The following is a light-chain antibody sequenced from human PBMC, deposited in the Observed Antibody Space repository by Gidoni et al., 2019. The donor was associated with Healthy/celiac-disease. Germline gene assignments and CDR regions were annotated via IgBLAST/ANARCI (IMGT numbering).Light chain of an antibody. CDR3: QQYYSTPPLT. V-gene: IGKV4-1*01. CDR1: QSVLYSSNNKNY. Sequence: DIVMTQSPDSLAVSLGERATINCKSSQSVLYSSNNKNYLAWYQQKPGQPPKLLIYWASTRESVVPDRFSGSGSGTDFTLTISSLQAEDVSVYYCQQYYSTPPLTFGGGTKVELK. J-gene: IGKJ4*01. CDR2: WAS.